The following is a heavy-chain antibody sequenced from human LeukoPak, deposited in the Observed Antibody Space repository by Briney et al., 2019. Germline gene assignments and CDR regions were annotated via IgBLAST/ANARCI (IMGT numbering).Heavy chain of an antibody. CDR2: IYYSGGT. D-gene: IGHD3/OR15-3a*01. J-gene: IGHJ5*02. Sequence: PSETLSLTCTVSGGSISSDYWSWIRQSPGKGLEWIGYIYYSGGTNYNPSLKSRVTVSVDTSKNQFSLKLSSVTAADTAVYYCARDRGVWTEGAYYGNWFDPWGQGTLVTVSS. CDR3: ARDRGVWTEGAYYGNWFDP. CDR1: GGSISSDY. V-gene: IGHV4-59*12.